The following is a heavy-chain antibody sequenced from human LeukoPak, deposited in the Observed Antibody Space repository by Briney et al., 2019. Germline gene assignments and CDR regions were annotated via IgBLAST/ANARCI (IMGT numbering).Heavy chain of an antibody. CDR1: GYTFTRYY. CDR3: ARFHPEDDY. V-gene: IGHV1-2*02. J-gene: IGHJ4*02. D-gene: IGHD1-14*01. CDR2: INPNSGGT. Sequence: ASVKVSCKASGYTFTRYYMHWVRQAPGQGLEWMGWINPNSGGTNYAQKFQGRVTMTRDTSISTAYMELSSLRSDDTAVYYCARFHPEDDYWGQGTLVTVSS.